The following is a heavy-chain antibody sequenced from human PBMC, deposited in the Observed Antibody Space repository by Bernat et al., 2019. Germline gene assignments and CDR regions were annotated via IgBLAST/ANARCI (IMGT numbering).Heavy chain of an antibody. CDR2: ISGSGDST. J-gene: IGHJ4*02. Sequence: EVQLLESGGGLVQPGGSLRLSCAASGFTFSNYAMSWVRQAPGKGLEWVSTISGSGDSTYYADSVKGRFTISRDNSKNTLFLQMNSLRAEDTALYYCAKDRRVVNGVGRQNYDHWGQGSLVTVSS. CDR1: GFTFSNYA. V-gene: IGHV3-23*01. CDR3: AKDRRVVNGVGRQNYDH. D-gene: IGHD2-8*02.